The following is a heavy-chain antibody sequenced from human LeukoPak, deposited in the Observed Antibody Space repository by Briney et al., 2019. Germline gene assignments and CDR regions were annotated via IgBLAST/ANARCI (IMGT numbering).Heavy chain of an antibody. V-gene: IGHV4-39*07. D-gene: IGHD6-13*01. CDR3: ARALGEYSSSYNWFDP. J-gene: IGHJ5*02. CDR2: IYYSGST. Sequence: PSETLSLTCTVSGGSISSSSYYWGWIRQPPGKGLEWMGGIYYSGSTYYNPSLKSRVTISVDTSKNQFSLKLSSVTAADTAVYYCARALGEYSSSYNWFDPWGQGTLVTVSS. CDR1: GGSISSSSYY.